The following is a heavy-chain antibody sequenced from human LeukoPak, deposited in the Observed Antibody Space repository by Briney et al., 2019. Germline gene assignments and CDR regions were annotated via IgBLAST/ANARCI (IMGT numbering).Heavy chain of an antibody. D-gene: IGHD3-10*01. J-gene: IGHJ5*02. Sequence: SETLSLTCTVSGDSISTSNSYWGWIRQPPGKGLEWIGSIYYSGNTYYNASLKSRVTISVDTSKNQFSLKLSSVTAADTAVYYCARAFLHYYGSGSYNWFDPWGQGTLVTVSS. CDR1: GDSISTSNSY. CDR3: ARAFLHYYGSGSYNWFDP. CDR2: IYYSGNT. V-gene: IGHV4-39*01.